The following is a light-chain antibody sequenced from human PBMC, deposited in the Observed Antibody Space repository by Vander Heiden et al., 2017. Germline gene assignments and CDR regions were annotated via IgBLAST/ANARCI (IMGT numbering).Light chain of an antibody. CDR1: SSDVGSYNI. Sequence: QYALTQPSSEPGAPEQSITFSCTGTSSDVGSYNIVSWYQQHPGKAPKLMIYEGSKRPSGVSNRFSGSKSGNTASLTISGLQAEDEADYYCCSYAGSSTYVFGTGTKVTVL. V-gene: IGLV2-23*01. CDR3: CSYAGSSTYV. CDR2: EGS. J-gene: IGLJ1*01.